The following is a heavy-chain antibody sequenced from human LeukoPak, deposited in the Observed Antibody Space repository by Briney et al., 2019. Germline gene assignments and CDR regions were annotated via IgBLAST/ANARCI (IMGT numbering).Heavy chain of an antibody. V-gene: IGHV4-34*01. CDR1: GGSFSGYY. Sequence: PSETLSLTCAVYGGSFSGYYWSWIRQPPGKGLEWIGEINHSGSTNYNPSLKSRVTISVDTSKNQLSLKLSSVTAADTAVYYCARDRYSGSYLYYYGMDVWGQGTTVTVSS. CDR2: INHSGST. J-gene: IGHJ6*02. D-gene: IGHD1-26*01. CDR3: ARDRYSGSYLYYYGMDV.